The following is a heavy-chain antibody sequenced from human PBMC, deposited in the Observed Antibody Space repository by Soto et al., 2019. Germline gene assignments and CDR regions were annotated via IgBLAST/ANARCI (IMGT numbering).Heavy chain of an antibody. CDR2: LNPNSGDT. V-gene: IGHV1-2*02. J-gene: IGHJ4*02. CDR3: AREASAVISLDN. CDR1: GYIFTAYS. Sequence: QVPLVHSGAEVKKPGASVKVSCKASGYIFTAYSYHWVRQAPGQGLEWMGWLNPNSGDTIYAQTFQGRLTLTSDTSISTASMELYSLTSDDTAVYYCAREASAVISLDNWGQGTLVTVSS. D-gene: IGHD6-19*01.